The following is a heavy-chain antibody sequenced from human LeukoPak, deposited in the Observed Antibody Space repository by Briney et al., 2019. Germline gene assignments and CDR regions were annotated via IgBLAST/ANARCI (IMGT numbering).Heavy chain of an antibody. CDR2: ISGSGGST. CDR1: GFTFSSYA. CDR3: ARVHDSNYDFWSGYQDGMDV. V-gene: IGHV3-23*01. J-gene: IGHJ6*02. Sequence: GGSLRLSCAGSGFTFSSYAMSWVRQAPGKGPEWVSGISGSGGSTYYADSVKGRFTISRDNSKNTLYLQMNSLRAEDTAVYYCARVHDSNYDFWSGYQDGMDVWGQGTTVTVSS. D-gene: IGHD3-3*01.